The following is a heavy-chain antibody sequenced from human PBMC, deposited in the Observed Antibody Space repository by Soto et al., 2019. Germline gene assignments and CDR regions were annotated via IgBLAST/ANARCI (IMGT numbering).Heavy chain of an antibody. CDR1: GDSVSSVGFH. D-gene: IGHD3-3*01. CDR3: ARAPVGLDTISYFDY. CDR2: IYNGGST. Sequence: SETLSLTCTVSGDSVSSVGFHWALLRRPPGKGLEWIGYIYNGGSTYYRPSVESRVHMSLDATRNHYSLRLTSVTAADTAVYFCARAPVGLDTISYFDYWGQGKLVTVSS. J-gene: IGHJ4*02. V-gene: IGHV4-30-4*02.